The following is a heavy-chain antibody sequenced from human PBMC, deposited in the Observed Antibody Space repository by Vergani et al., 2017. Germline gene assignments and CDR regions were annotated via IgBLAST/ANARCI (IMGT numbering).Heavy chain of an antibody. CDR2: IYYSGST. V-gene: IGHV4-59*01. J-gene: IGHJ2*01. CDR1: GGSISSYY. D-gene: IGHD1-26*01. CDR3: AGVRGGSSSSAWYFDL. Sequence: QVQLQESGPGLVKPSETLSLTCTVSGGSISSYYWRWIRQPPGKGLEWIGYIYYSGSTNYNPSLKSRVTISVDTSKNQFSLKLSSVTAADTAVYYCAGVRGGSSSSAWYFDLWGRGTLVTVSS.